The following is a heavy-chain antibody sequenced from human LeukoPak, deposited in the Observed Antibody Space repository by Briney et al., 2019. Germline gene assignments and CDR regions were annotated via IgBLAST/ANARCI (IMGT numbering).Heavy chain of an antibody. CDR1: GGTFSSYA. V-gene: IGHV1-69*13. Sequence: SVKVSCTASGGTFSSYAISWVRQAPGQGLEWMGGIIPIFGTANYAQKFQGRVTITADESASTAYMELSSLRSEDTAVYYCASGPLYDILPRYYFDYWGQGTLVTVSS. D-gene: IGHD3-9*01. CDR2: IIPIFGTA. J-gene: IGHJ4*02. CDR3: ASGPLYDILPRYYFDY.